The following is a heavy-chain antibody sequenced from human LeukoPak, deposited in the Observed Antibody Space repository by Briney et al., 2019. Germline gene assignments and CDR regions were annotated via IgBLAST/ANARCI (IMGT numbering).Heavy chain of an antibody. CDR2: INPSGGST. Sequence: ASVKVSCKASGYTFTSYYMHWVRQAPGQGLEWMGIINPSGGSTSYAQKFQGRVTMTRDTSTSTVYMELSSLRSEDTAVYYCVSYASGGTFIAYWAEEPLSTVPS. D-gene: IGHD2-15*01. CDR3: VSYASGGTFIAY. V-gene: IGHV1-46*01. CDR1: GYTFTSYY. J-gene: IGHJ4*02.